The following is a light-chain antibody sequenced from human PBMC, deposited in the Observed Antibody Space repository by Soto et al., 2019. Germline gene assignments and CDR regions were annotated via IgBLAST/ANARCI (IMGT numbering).Light chain of an antibody. V-gene: IGLV2-11*01. CDR1: SSDVGGYNY. J-gene: IGLJ1*01. CDR2: DVS. Sequence: QSVLTQPRSVSGCPGQSVTICCTGTSSDVGGYNYVSWYQQHPGKAPKLMIYDVSKRPSGVPDRFSGSKSGNTASLTISGPQAEDEADYYCCSYAGSYTYVFGTGTKVTV. CDR3: CSYAGSYTYV.